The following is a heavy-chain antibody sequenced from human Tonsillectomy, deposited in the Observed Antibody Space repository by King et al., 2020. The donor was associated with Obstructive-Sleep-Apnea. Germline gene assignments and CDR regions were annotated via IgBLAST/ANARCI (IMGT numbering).Heavy chain of an antibody. CDR2: INPNSGAT. CDR3: ARLHALRWIDY. V-gene: IGHV1-2*02. CDR1: GYTFTDNY. Sequence: VQLVESGAEVKKPGASVKVSCKASGYTFTDNYIHWVRQAPGQGLEWMGWINPNSGATDYAQRFQGRVTMTRDTSISTAYMELSRLTSDDTAVYFCARLHALRWIDYWGQGTLVTVSS. D-gene: IGHD2-15*01. J-gene: IGHJ4*02.